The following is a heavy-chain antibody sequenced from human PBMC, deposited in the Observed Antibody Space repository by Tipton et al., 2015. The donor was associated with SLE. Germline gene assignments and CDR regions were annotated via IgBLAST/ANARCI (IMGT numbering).Heavy chain of an antibody. D-gene: IGHD6-19*01. V-gene: IGHV4-31*03. CDR2: IYYSGST. Sequence: TLSLTCTVSGGSISSGGYYWSWIRQHPGKGLEWIGYIYYSGSTNYNPSLKSRVTISVDTSKNQFSLRLTSVTAADTAVYYCATELFRGYTSGWGPDYWGQGTLVTVSS. J-gene: IGHJ4*02. CDR3: ATELFRGYTSGWGPDY. CDR1: GGSISSGGYY.